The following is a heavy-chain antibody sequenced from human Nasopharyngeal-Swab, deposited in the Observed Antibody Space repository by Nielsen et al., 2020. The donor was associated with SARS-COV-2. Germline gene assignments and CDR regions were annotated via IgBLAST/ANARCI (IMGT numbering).Heavy chain of an antibody. V-gene: IGHV1-69*01. Sequence: WVRQAPGQGLEWTGGIIPIFGAANYAQKFQGRVTITADESTSTAYMELSSLRSEDTAVYYCARDQRRGYSGYDHTYFDYWGQGTLVTVSS. CDR3: ARDQRRGYSGYDHTYFDY. J-gene: IGHJ4*02. CDR2: IIPIFGAA. D-gene: IGHD5-12*01.